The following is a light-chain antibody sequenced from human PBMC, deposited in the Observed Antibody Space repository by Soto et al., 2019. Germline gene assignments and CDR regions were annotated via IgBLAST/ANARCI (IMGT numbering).Light chain of an antibody. V-gene: IGLV1-36*01. CDR3: AAWADSLTGPV. Sequence: QSVLTQPPSVSAAPRQWVTISCTGSSSNIGNNDFNWYQQLPGKAPHILIHFDDREASGVSDRFSCSNSGTSAPLAISGLQSEDEADYYCAAWADSLTGPVFGGGTKLTVL. CDR2: FDD. J-gene: IGLJ3*02. CDR1: SSNIGNND.